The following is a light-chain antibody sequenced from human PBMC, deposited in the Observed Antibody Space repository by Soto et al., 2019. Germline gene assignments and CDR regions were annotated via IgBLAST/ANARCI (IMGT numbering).Light chain of an antibody. V-gene: IGKV1-5*01. CDR3: QQFTNYPWT. CDR2: DAS. Sequence: DIKMTQSPSTLSASVGDRVTLTCRASQSISSWLAWYQQKPGKAPKLLIYDASSLESGVPSRFSGSGSGTEFTLTISSLQPDDFATYYCQQFTNYPWTFGQGTKVDIK. J-gene: IGKJ1*01. CDR1: QSISSW.